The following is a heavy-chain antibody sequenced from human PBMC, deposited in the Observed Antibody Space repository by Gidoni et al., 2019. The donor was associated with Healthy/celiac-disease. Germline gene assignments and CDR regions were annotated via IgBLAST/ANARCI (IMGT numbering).Heavy chain of an antibody. V-gene: IGHV3-23*01. CDR2: ISGSGGST. D-gene: IGHD3-10*01. J-gene: IGHJ3*02. CDR3: AKGITMIRFDAFDI. Sequence: VQLLVSGGGLVQPVGSLILSCSASGLSSSSYAMSWVRQSPGKGLEWVSAISGSGGSTYYADSVKGRFTISRDNSKNTLYLQMNSLRAEDTAVYYCAKGITMIRFDAFDIWGQGTMVTVSS. CDR1: GLSSSSYA.